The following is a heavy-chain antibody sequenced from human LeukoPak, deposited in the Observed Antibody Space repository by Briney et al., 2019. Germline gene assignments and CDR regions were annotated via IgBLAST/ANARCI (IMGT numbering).Heavy chain of an antibody. J-gene: IGHJ3*02. Sequence: SETLSLTCTVSGDSISSGSYYWSWIRQPAGKGLEWIGRIYTSGSTNYNPSLKSRVTISVDTSKNQFSLKLTSVTAADTAVYYCARGPYKYDGSGAFDIWGQGTKVTVSS. CDR3: ARGPYKYDGSGAFDI. D-gene: IGHD3-22*01. CDR2: IYTSGST. CDR1: GDSISSGSYY. V-gene: IGHV4-61*02.